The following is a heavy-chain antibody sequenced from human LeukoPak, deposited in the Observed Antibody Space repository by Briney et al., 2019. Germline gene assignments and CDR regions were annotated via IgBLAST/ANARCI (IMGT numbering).Heavy chain of an antibody. V-gene: IGHV4-4*02. CDR1: GGSISTSNW. D-gene: IGHD3-10*01. J-gene: IGHJ4*02. CDR3: AREWGDGSGSYYTDY. CDR2: IYHSRST. Sequence: PSETLSLTCAVSGGSISTSNWWSWVRQPPGKGLEWIGEIYHSRSTNYNPSLKSRVTISVDKSKNQFSLKLSSVTAADTAVYYCAREWGDGSGSYYTDYWGQGTLVTVSS.